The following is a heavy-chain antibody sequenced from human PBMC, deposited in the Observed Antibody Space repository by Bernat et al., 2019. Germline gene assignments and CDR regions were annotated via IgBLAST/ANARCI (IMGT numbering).Heavy chain of an antibody. CDR3: AKERDGYNDAFDI. V-gene: IGHV3-30*18. CDR2: ISYDGSNK. J-gene: IGHJ3*02. CDR1: GFTFSSYG. Sequence: VQLVESGGGLVKPGGSLRLSCAASGFTFSSYGMHWVRQAPGKGLEWVAVISYDGSNKYYADSVKGRFTISRDNSKNTLYLQMNSLRAEDTAVYYCAKERDGYNDAFDIWGQGTMVTVSS. D-gene: IGHD5-24*01.